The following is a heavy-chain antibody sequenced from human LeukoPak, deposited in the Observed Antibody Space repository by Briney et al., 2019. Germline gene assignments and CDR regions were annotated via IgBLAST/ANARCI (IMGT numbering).Heavy chain of an antibody. CDR2: ISWNSGSI. J-gene: IGHJ4*02. CDR3: PKGSGYTVWTVFDY. D-gene: IGHD3-16*02. V-gene: IGHV3-9*03. CDR1: GFTFDDYA. Sequence: PGGSLSLSCAACGFTFDDYAMHWVRQAPGKGLEGVSGISWNSGSIGYADSVKGRFTISRDNAKNSLYLHMNILTPQDMPFHSFPKGSGYTVWTVFDYWGQGTLVTV.